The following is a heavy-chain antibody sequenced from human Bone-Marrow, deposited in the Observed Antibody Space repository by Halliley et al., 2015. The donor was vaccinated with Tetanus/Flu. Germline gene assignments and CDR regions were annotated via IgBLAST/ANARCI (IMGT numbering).Heavy chain of an antibody. J-gene: IGHJ6*02. V-gene: IGHV4-59*01. CDR3: ARVTWPTAIGHYNSGMDV. D-gene: IGHD2-2*01. Sequence: TLSLTCTVSGGSMSGYYWSWIRQPPGKGLEWIGYIYYSGSTNYNPSLKSRVTLSIDTSKNQFSLKLSSVTAADTAVYFCARVTWPTAIGHYNSGMDVWGQGTPVPFSS. CDR2: IYYSGST. CDR1: GGSMSGYY.